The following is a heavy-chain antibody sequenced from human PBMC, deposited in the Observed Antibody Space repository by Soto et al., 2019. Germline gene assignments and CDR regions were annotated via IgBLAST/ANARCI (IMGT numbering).Heavy chain of an antibody. V-gene: IGHV3-7*04. J-gene: IGHJ4*02. D-gene: IGHD2-2*01. CDR1: GFTLSSNW. CDR3: AREIVVARGASYFDD. CDR2: IRQDGSEK. Sequence: PGGSLRLSCVGSGFTLSSNWMTRGRQAPGKGLEWVGNIRQDGSEKNYVGSVKGRFTISRDNAKNSLYLQMNSLRAEDTAVYYCAREIVVARGASYFDDWGPGTLVTVSS.